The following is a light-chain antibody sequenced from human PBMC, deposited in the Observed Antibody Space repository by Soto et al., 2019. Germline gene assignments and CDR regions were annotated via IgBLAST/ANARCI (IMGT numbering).Light chain of an antibody. V-gene: IGKV3-15*01. CDR3: QQYNNWLT. J-gene: IGKJ4*01. CDR2: GAS. Sequence: EIVMTQSPATLSVSPGERATISCRASQSVSNNLAWYQQKPGQAPRLLIYGASTRATGIPARFSGSGSGTEFTITISSLQSEDFAVYYCQQYNNWLTFGGGTKVEIK. CDR1: QSVSNN.